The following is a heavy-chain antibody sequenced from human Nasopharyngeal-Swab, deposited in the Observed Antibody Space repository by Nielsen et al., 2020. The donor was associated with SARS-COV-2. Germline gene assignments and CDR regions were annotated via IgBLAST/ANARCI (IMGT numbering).Heavy chain of an antibody. J-gene: IGHJ3*02. Sequence: ASVKVSCKASGYTFTSYAMNWVRQAPGQGLEWMGWINTNTGNPTYAQGFTGRFVFSLDTSVSTAYLQISSLKAEDTAVYYCARGDYDFWSDWVSAFDIWGQGTMVTVSS. CDR1: GYTFTSYA. CDR3: ARGDYDFWSDWVSAFDI. D-gene: IGHD3-3*01. V-gene: IGHV7-4-1*02. CDR2: INTNTGNP.